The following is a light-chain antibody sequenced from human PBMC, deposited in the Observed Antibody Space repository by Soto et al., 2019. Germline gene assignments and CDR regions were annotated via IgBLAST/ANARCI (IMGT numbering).Light chain of an antibody. CDR3: QQYVNLPLT. V-gene: IGKV1-33*01. CDR2: DAS. Sequence: DIQMTQSPSSLSTSIGDRVTITCQASQDVSNYLNWYQQKPGKAPKLLLYDASNLETGVPSRFSGSGSGTDFTFTITSLQPEDIATYYCQQYVNLPLTFGGGTKVDIK. J-gene: IGKJ4*01. CDR1: QDVSNY.